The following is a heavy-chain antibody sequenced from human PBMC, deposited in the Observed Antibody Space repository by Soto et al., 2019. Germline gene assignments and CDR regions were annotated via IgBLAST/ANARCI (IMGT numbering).Heavy chain of an antibody. J-gene: IGHJ3*02. CDR2: VKSKTDGGTT. D-gene: IGHD2-15*01. V-gene: IGHV3-15*07. CDR3: TTVLGPSYCSGGNCYYAFDI. Sequence: VQLVESGGGLVKPGGSLRLSCAASGLPFSNAWMNWVRQAPGKGLEWVGRVKSKTDGGTTDYAAPVKGRFTISRDDSKTTLYLQMNRLKTEDPALYYCTTVLGPSYCSGGNCYYAFDIWGQGTMVTVSS. CDR1: GLPFSNAW.